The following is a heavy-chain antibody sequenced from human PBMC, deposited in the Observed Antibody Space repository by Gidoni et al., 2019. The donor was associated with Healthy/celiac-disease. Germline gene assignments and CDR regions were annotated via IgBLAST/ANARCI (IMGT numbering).Heavy chain of an antibody. D-gene: IGHD2-2*01. V-gene: IGHV3-48*02. J-gene: IGHJ4*02. CDR2: ISSSSSTI. Sequence: EVQLVESGGGLVQPGGSLRLSCAASGFTFSSYSMNWVRQAPGKGLEWVSYISSSSSTIYYADSVKGRFTISRDNAKNSLYLQMNSLRDEDTAVYYCARDQVTQRYCSSTSCQNGMVRGVTTDYWGQGTLVTVSS. CDR1: GFTFSSYS. CDR3: ARDQVTQRYCSSTSCQNGMVRGVTTDY.